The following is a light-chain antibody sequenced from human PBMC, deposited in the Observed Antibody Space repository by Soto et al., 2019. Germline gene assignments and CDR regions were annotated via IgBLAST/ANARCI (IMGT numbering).Light chain of an antibody. CDR3: QQSYIDPIT. CDR2: DAS. V-gene: IGKV1-39*01. Sequence: DIQMTQSPSSLSASVGNRVTITCRASQRISTYLNWYQKKPGKAPNLLIYDASRLQSGVPSRFSGSGGGTDFTLSISSVQPEDFATYFCQQSYIDPITFGQGTQLEI. J-gene: IGKJ5*01. CDR1: QRISTY.